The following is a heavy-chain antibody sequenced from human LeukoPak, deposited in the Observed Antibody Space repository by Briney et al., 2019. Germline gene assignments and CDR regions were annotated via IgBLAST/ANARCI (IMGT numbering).Heavy chain of an antibody. CDR2: IGTAGDT. V-gene: IGHV3-13*01. D-gene: IGHD3-22*01. CDR3: AKGSYYYDSSGYHYYFDY. J-gene: IGHJ4*02. CDR1: GFTFSSYD. Sequence: GGSLRLSCAASGFTFSSYDMHWVRQATGKGLEWVSAIGTAGDTYYPGSVKGRFTISRENAKNTLYLQMNSLRAEDTAVYYCAKGSYYYDSSGYHYYFDYWGQGTLVTVSS.